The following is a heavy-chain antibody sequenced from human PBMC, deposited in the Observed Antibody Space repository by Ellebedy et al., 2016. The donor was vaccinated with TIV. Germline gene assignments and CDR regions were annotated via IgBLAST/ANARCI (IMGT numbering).Heavy chain of an antibody. J-gene: IGHJ4*02. CDR1: GGTFSTYG. CDR2: IIPIFGTA. D-gene: IGHD3-9*01. V-gene: IGHV1-69*13. Sequence: AASVKVSCKASGGTFSTYGITWVRQAPGQGLEWMGGIIPIFGTANYAQKFQGRVTITADDSTSTAHMELSSLRSEDTAVYYCARGYDVSTAYYSFDYWGQGTLVTVSS. CDR3: ARGYDVSTAYYSFDY.